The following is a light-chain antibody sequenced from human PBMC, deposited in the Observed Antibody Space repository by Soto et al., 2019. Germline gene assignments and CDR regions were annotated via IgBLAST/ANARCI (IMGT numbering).Light chain of an antibody. CDR3: QQRSNWPGT. CDR2: DAS. Sequence: EIVLTQSPATLSLSPGERATLSCRASQSVSSYLAWYQQKPGQAPRLLIYDASNRATGIPARFSGSGSGTDFTLTIGSLAPEDFAVYYCQQRSNWPGTVGQGTKVEIK. V-gene: IGKV3-11*01. CDR1: QSVSSY. J-gene: IGKJ1*01.